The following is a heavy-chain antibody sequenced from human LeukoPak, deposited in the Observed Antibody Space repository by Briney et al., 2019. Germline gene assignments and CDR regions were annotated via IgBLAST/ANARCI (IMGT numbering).Heavy chain of an antibody. CDR3: ARVPFGGESIWFGEFLTVKQCYFDY. J-gene: IGHJ4*02. CDR1: GGSISSSSYY. D-gene: IGHD3-10*01. V-gene: IGHV4-39*01. Sequence: SETLSLTCTVSGGSISSSSYYWGWIRQPPGKGLEWIGSIYYSGSTYYNPSLKSRVTISVDTSKNQFSLKLSSMTAADTAVYYCARVPFGGESIWFGEFLTVKQCYFDYWGQGTLVTVSS. CDR2: IYYSGST.